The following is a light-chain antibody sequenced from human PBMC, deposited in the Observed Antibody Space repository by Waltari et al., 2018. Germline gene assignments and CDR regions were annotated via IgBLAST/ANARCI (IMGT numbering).Light chain of an antibody. CDR1: SSDVGGYYY. CDR2: DVN. CDR3: CSYAGSYTWV. V-gene: IGLV2-11*01. J-gene: IGLJ1*01. Sequence: QSALTQPRSVSGSPGQSVTISCTGTSSDVGGYYYVPWYQQNPGKAPKLMVFDVNRRPAGVPDRFSGSKSGNTASLTISGLQAEDEADYYCCSYAGSYTWVFGTGTKVTVL.